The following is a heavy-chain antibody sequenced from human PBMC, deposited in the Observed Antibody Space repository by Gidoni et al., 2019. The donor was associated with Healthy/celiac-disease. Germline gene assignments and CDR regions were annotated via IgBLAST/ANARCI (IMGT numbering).Heavy chain of an antibody. V-gene: IGHV3-15*07. Sequence: EVQLVESGGGLVKPGGSRRLSCAAAGLPFRNAWMNWVRQAPGKGLEWVGRIKSKTDGGTTDYAAPVKGRFTISRDDSKNTLYLQMNSLKTEDTAVYYCTTESSGWYYYFDYWGQGTLVTVSS. CDR3: TTESSGWYYYFDY. J-gene: IGHJ4*02. D-gene: IGHD6-19*01. CDR1: GLPFRNAW. CDR2: IKSKTDGGTT.